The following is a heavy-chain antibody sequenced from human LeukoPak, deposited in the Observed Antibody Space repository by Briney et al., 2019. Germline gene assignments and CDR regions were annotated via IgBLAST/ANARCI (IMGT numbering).Heavy chain of an antibody. Sequence: PSETLSLTCTVPGGSISSYYWSWIRQPPGKGLEWIGYIYYSGSTNYNPSLKSRVTISVDTSKNQFSLKLSSVTAADTAVYYCAGGSYTHYFDYWGQGTLVTVSS. D-gene: IGHD1-26*01. V-gene: IGHV4-59*01. CDR1: GGSISSYY. J-gene: IGHJ4*02. CDR3: AGGSYTHYFDY. CDR2: IYYSGST.